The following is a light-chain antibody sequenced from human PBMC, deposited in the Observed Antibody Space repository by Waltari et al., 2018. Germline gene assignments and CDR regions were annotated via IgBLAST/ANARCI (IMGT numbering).Light chain of an antibody. Sequence: QSVLPQPPSVSAAPGQRVTISCPGGSYNIRNNYVPGYRQFPVTATKLHIYENSARPSGIPGRLSGSKSGTSATLDIAGLQAGDEADYYCGTWDSSLSGAVFGGGTHLTVL. CDR2: ENS. CDR1: SYNIRNNY. J-gene: IGLJ7*01. CDR3: GTWDSSLSGAV. V-gene: IGLV1-51*02.